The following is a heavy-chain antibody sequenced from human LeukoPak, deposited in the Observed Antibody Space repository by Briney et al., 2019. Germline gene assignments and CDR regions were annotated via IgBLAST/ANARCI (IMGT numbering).Heavy chain of an antibody. J-gene: IGHJ6*03. V-gene: IGHV4-38-2*01. CDR1: GYSISSGYY. CDR3: ARQHDSYHYYYVDV. D-gene: IGHD6-13*01. Sequence: PSETLSLTCAVSGYSISSGYYWIWIRQPPGKGLEWIGSLYHSDSIYYNPSLESRVTMSVDTSKNQFSLKLSFVTAADTAVYYCARQHDSYHYYYVDVWGKGMTVTVSS. CDR2: LYHSDSI.